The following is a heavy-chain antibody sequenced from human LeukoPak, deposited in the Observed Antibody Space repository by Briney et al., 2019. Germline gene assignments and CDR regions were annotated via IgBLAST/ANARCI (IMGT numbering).Heavy chain of an antibody. Sequence: SVKVSCKASGGNFNNFAVTWVRQAPGQGLVWAGRIIPLSGTANFAQEFQGRVSITADKSTSTAYMELRSLRSEDTAVYYCARDSGHAVLVPRGFDIWGQGTMVTVSS. J-gene: IGHJ3*02. CDR1: GGNFNNFA. CDR3: ARDSGHAVLVPRGFDI. CDR2: IIPLSGTA. V-gene: IGHV1-69*06. D-gene: IGHD2-8*02.